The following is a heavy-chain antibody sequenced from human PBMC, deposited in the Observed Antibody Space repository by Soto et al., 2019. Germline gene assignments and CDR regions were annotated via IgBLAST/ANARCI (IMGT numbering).Heavy chain of an antibody. Sequence: SVKVSCKASGGTFSSYAISWVRQAPGQGLEWMGGIIPIFGTANYAQKFQGRVTITADKSTSTAYMELSSLRSEDTAVYYCARLPVAGNERAVNYYYYYGMDVWGQGTTVTVYS. D-gene: IGHD6-19*01. V-gene: IGHV1-69*06. J-gene: IGHJ6*02. CDR3: ARLPVAGNERAVNYYYYYGMDV. CDR1: GGTFSSYA. CDR2: IIPIFGTA.